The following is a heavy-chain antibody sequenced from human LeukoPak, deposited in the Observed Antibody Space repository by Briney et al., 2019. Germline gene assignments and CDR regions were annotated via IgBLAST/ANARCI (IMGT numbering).Heavy chain of an antibody. CDR1: GFTFSSYS. V-gene: IGHV3-21*01. J-gene: IGHJ4*02. Sequence: GGSLRLSCAASGFTFSSYSMNWVRQAPGKGLEWVSSISSSSSYIYYADSVKGRFTISRDNSKNTLYLQMNSLRAEDTAVYYCACPTGYSSGWPTGPFDYWGQGTLVTVSS. CDR3: ACPTGYSSGWPTGPFDY. CDR2: ISSSSSYI. D-gene: IGHD6-19*01.